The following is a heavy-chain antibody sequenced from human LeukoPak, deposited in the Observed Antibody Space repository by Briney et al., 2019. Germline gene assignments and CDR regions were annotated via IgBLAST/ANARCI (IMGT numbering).Heavy chain of an antibody. CDR2: INPNSGGT. CDR1: GYTFTGYY. CDR3: AGEVAATPRNNWFDP. D-gene: IGHD2-15*01. V-gene: IGHV1-2*02. J-gene: IGHJ5*02. Sequence: GASVKVSCKASGYTFTGYYMHWVRQAPGQGLEWMGWINPNSGGTNYAQKFQGRVTMTRDTSISTAYMELSRLRSDDTAVYYCAGEVAATPRNNWFDPWGQGTLVTVSS.